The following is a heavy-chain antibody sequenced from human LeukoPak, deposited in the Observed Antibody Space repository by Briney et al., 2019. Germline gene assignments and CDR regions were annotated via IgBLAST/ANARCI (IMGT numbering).Heavy chain of an antibody. V-gene: IGHV4-59*01. D-gene: IGHD1-26*01. J-gene: IGHJ4*02. Sequence: ASETLSPTCTVTGGSFSTYYWSWIRQPPGKGLEWIGHFYYSGSTTYNPSLKSRVTFSVDTPRNQFSLKLTSVTAADTALYYCARGQGGNYYLNYFDYWGQGALVTVSS. CDR3: ARGQGGNYYLNYFDY. CDR2: FYYSGST. CDR1: GGSFSTYY.